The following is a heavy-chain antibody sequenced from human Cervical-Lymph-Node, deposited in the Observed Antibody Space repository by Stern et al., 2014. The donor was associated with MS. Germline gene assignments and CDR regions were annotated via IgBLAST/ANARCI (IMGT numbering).Heavy chain of an antibody. Sequence: VQLVQSGGGLVQPGESLRLSCDASGFTFSHSSINWVRQAPGTGMEWISSVSNKSTHTYDADSVDGQFTISRDSAKDSASLHMVSLRAEDTAVYYCARARVGDYARSPHLDSWGQGTLVTVSS. CDR3: ARARVGDYARSPHLDS. CDR1: GFTFSHSS. J-gene: IGHJ4*02. CDR2: VSNKSTHT. D-gene: IGHD4-17*01. V-gene: IGHV3-21*01.